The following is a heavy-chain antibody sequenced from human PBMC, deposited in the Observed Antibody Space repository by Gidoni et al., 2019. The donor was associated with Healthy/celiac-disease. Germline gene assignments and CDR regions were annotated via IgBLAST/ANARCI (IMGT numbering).Heavy chain of an antibody. CDR2: ISSSSSYI. V-gene: IGHV3-21*01. CDR3: ARDGTVRTGHYGMDV. J-gene: IGHJ6*02. D-gene: IGHD1-1*01. CDR1: GFTFSGYS. Sequence: EVQLVESGGGLVKPGGSLRLSCAASGFTFSGYSMNWVRQAPGKGLEWVSSISSSSSYIYYADSVKGRFTIPRDNAKNSLYLQMNSLRAEDTAVYYCARDGTVRTGHYGMDVWGQGTTVTVSS.